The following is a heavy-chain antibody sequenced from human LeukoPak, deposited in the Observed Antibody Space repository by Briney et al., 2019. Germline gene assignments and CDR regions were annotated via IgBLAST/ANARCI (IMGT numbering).Heavy chain of an antibody. J-gene: IGHJ4*02. V-gene: IGHV4-34*01. Sequence: SETLSLTCAVYGGSFSGYYWSWIRQPPGKGLEWIGETNHSGSTNYNPSLKSRVTISVDTSKNQFSLKLSSVTAADTAVYYCARGRRYYDFWSGYAYWGQGTLVTVSS. CDR1: GGSFSGYY. D-gene: IGHD3-3*01. CDR2: TNHSGST. CDR3: ARGRRYYDFWSGYAY.